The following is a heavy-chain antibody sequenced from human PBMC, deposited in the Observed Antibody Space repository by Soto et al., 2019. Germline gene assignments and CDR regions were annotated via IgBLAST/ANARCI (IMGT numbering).Heavy chain of an antibody. Sequence: PGGSLRLSCAASGFVFSDYVIHWVRQAPGRGLDWVAGIWHHGRDIFYTDSVKGRFTISRDNSKNMLYLQMNSLRAEDTAVYYCARDQGGQSGNFIFDNWGQGTLVTVSS. CDR3: ARDQGGQSGNFIFDN. CDR2: IWHHGRDI. D-gene: IGHD1-26*01. J-gene: IGHJ4*02. V-gene: IGHV3-33*01. CDR1: GFVFSDYV.